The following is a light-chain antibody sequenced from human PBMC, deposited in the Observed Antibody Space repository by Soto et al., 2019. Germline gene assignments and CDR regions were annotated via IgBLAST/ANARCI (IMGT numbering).Light chain of an antibody. CDR3: QSYDSSLRVV. CDR2: GNS. J-gene: IGLJ2*01. V-gene: IGLV1-40*01. CDR1: SSNIGAGYD. Sequence: QSVLTQPPSVSGAPGQRVTISCTGSSSNIGAGYDVHWYQQLPGTAPKLLIYGNSNRPSGFPDRFSGSKSGTSASLAITGLQAEDGADYYCQSYDSSLRVVFGGGTKLTVL.